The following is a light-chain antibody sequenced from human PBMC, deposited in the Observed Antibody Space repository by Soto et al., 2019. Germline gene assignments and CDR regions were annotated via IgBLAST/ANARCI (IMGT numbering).Light chain of an antibody. V-gene: IGKV3-11*01. CDR2: DAS. CDR3: QHRHN. J-gene: IGKJ3*01. Sequence: DIVLTQSPATLSLSPGERATLSCRASQSVSRDFAWYQQKPGQAPRLLIYDASNRATGIPTRFSGSGSGTVITLTLNSLHPEDFAVYYCQHRHNFGPGTKVDFK. CDR1: QSVSRD.